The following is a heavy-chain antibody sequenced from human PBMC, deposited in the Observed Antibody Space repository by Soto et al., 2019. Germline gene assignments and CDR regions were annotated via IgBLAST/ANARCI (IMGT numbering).Heavy chain of an antibody. J-gene: IGHJ5*02. V-gene: IGHV4-61*01. CDR2: IYYSGST. CDR3: ARVIAAAGSNWFDP. D-gene: IGHD6-13*01. CDR1: GGSISSSNW. Sequence: PSETLSLTCAVSGGSISSSNWWSWIRQPPGKGLEWIGYIYYSGSTNYNPSLKSRVTISVDTSKNQFSLKLSSVTAADTAVYYCARVIAAAGSNWFDPWGQGTLVTVSS.